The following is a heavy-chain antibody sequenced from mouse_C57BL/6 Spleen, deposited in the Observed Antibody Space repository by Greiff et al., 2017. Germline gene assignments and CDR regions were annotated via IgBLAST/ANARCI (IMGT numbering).Heavy chain of an antibody. CDR2: IDPSDSET. CDR3: AREGIYYGYDDGYFDY. CDR1: GYTFTSYW. J-gene: IGHJ2*01. D-gene: IGHD2-2*01. V-gene: IGHV1-52*01. Sequence: VKLQQPGAELVRPGSSVKLSCKASGYTFTSYWMHWVKQRPIQGLEWIGNIDPSDSETHYNQKFKDKATLTVDKSSSTAYMQLSSLTSEDSAVYYCAREGIYYGYDDGYFDYWGQGTTLTVSS.